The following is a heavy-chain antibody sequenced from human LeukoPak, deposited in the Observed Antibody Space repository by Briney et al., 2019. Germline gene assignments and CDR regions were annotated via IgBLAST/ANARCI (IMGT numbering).Heavy chain of an antibody. J-gene: IGHJ5*02. CDR2: TYYRSKWNA. D-gene: IGHD1-26*01. V-gene: IGHV6-1*01. CDR1: GDSVSSNSAS. CDR3: ARDPDSSYEWGPFDP. Sequence: SQTLSLTCAISGDSVSSNSASWNWIRQSPSRGLEWLGRTYYRSKWNADYAVSVKGRITINPDTSKNQFSLYLNSVTPEDTAVYYCARDPDSSYEWGPFDPWGQGTLVTVSS.